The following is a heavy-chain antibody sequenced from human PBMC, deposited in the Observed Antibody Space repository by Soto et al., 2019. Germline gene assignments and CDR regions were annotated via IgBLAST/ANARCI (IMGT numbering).Heavy chain of an antibody. V-gene: IGHV3-23*01. CDR2: ISGSGGST. Sequence: GGSLRLSCAASGFTFSSYAMSWVRQAPGKGLEWVSAISGSGGSTYYADSVKGRFTISRDNSKNTLYLQMNSLRAEDTAVYYCAKGWRDYYDSSPLDVFDFWGQGTMV. D-gene: IGHD3-22*01. CDR1: GFTFSSYA. J-gene: IGHJ3*01. CDR3: AKGWRDYYDSSPLDVFDF.